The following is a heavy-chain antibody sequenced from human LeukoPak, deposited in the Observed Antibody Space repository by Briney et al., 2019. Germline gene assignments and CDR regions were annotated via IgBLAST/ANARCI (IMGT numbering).Heavy chain of an antibody. CDR3: ARDSPGYYYGMDV. V-gene: IGHV4-30-4*01. CDR2: IYYSGST. CDR1: GGSISSGDYY. Sequence: PSQTLSLTCTVSGGSISSGDYYWSWIRQPPGKGLEWIGYIYYSGSTYYNPSLKSRVTISVDTSKSQFSLKLSSVTAADTAVYYCARDSPGYYYGMDVWGQGTTVTVSS. J-gene: IGHJ6*02.